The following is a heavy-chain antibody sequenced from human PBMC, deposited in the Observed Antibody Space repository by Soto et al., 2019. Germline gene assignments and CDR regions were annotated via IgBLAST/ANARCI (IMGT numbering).Heavy chain of an antibody. CDR2: INHSGST. V-gene: IGHV4-34*01. CDR3: ARGPALIGRITIFGVVIPNWFDP. D-gene: IGHD3-3*01. CDR1: GGSFSGYY. Sequence: SLTCAVYGGSFSGYYWSWIRQPPGKGLEWIGEINHSGSTNYNPSLKSRVTISVDTSKNQFSLKLSSVTAADTAVYYCARGPALIGRITIFGVVIPNWFDPWGQGTLVTVSS. J-gene: IGHJ5*02.